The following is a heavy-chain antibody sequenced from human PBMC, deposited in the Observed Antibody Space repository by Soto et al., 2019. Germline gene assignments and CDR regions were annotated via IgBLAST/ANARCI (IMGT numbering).Heavy chain of an antibody. J-gene: IGHJ4*02. Sequence: GGSLRLSCAASGFTLSNFGIHWVRQAPGKGLEWVAVISYDGSNKYYADSVKGRFTISRDNSKNTLYLQMNSLRAEDTAVYYCANLGGGSCYSCPPFDYCGQGTLVTVSS. D-gene: IGHD2-15*01. CDR3: ANLGGGSCYSCPPFDY. V-gene: IGHV3-30*18. CDR2: ISYDGSNK. CDR1: GFTLSNFG.